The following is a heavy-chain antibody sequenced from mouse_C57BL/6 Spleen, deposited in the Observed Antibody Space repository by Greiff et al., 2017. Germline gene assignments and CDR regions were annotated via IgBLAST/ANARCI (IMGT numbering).Heavy chain of an antibody. Sequence: QVQLQQPGAELVRPGSSVKLSCTASGYTFTSYWMHWVKQRPIQGLEWIGNIDPSDSETHYNQKFKDKATLTLDKSSNTDYVQLSSLTSEDSAVYCCTRGQPLFDYWSQGTTLTVSS. J-gene: IGHJ2*01. CDR2: IDPSDSET. D-gene: IGHD6-1*01. CDR1: GYTFTSYW. V-gene: IGHV1-52*01. CDR3: TRGQPLFDY.